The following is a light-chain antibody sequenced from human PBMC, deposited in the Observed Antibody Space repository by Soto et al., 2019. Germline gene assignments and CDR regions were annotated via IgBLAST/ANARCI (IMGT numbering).Light chain of an antibody. CDR1: QNIDMY. CDR2: GAS. Sequence: DIHMTQSPSSLSASVGDTVTITCRASQNIDMYLNWYQQKPGKAPRVLISGASNLQSGVPSRFSGSGSGTDFTLTISSLQPEDFASYFCQHTFNSPPWTFGQGTKVDIK. CDR3: QHTFNSPPWT. J-gene: IGKJ1*01. V-gene: IGKV1-39*01.